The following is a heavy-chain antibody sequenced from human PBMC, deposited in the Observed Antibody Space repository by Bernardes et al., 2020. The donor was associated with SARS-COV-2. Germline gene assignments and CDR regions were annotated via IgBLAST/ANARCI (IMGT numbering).Heavy chain of an antibody. Sequence: GGSLRLSCAASGFTVNTNYINWVRQAPGKGLEWVSVIYLSGDTYSADSVKGRFTISRHNAENTVYLQMNSLTPEDTDVYYCARDAPEMNRGVRRHYFAMDLWGQGTTVTVSS. CDR1: GFTVNTNY. J-gene: IGHJ6*02. V-gene: IGHV3-53*04. CDR3: ARDAPEMNRGVRRHYFAMDL. CDR2: IYLSGDT. D-gene: IGHD3-10*01.